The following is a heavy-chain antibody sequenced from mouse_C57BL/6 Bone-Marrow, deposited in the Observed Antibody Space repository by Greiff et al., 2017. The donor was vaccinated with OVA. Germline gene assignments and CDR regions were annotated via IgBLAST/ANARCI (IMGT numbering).Heavy chain of an antibody. D-gene: IGHD2-2*01. CDR2: INPNNGGT. CDR3: ARRDYGYDFDY. J-gene: IGHJ2*01. Sequence: VQLQQSGPELVKPGASVKISCKASGYTFTDYYMNWVKQSHGKSLEWIGDINPNNGGTSYNQKFKGKATLTVDKSSSTAYMELRSLTSEDSAVYYCARRDYGYDFDYWGQGTTLTVSS. CDR1: GYTFTDYY. V-gene: IGHV1-26*01.